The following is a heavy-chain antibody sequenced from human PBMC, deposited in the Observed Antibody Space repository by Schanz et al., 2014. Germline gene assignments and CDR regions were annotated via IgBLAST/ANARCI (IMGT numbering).Heavy chain of an antibody. J-gene: IGHJ4*02. CDR2: ISYDGNNE. CDR1: GFTFSSYG. D-gene: IGHD2-8*02. Sequence: QVQLVESGGGVVQPGRSRRLSCEASGFTFSSYGMHWVRQAPGKGLEWVAVISYDGNNEDYADSVKGRFSISRDNSQNALYLQMDSLRPEDTAVYFYAKDTGYCHGGACYCFEYWGLGIMVTVSS. CDR3: AKDTGYCHGGACYCFEY. V-gene: IGHV3-30*18.